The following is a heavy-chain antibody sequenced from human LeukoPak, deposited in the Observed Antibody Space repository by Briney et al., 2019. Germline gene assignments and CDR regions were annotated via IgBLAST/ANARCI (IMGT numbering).Heavy chain of an antibody. D-gene: IGHD5-18*01. CDR1: GFTFSSYA. CDR3: AKLVPGSGYSYGYGDY. V-gene: IGHV3-23*01. Sequence: PGGSLRLSCAASGFTFSSYAVTWVRQAPGKGLEWVSAISGSGDSTYYADSVKGRFTISRDNSKNTLCLQMNSLRAEDTAVYYCAKLVPGSGYSYGYGDYWGQGTLVTVSS. J-gene: IGHJ4*02. CDR2: ISGSGDST.